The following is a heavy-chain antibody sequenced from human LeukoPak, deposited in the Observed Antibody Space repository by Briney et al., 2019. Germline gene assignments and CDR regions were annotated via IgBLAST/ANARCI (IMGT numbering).Heavy chain of an antibody. V-gene: IGHV4-4*07. D-gene: IGHD6-13*01. Sequence: SETLSLTCTVSGGSISSYYWSWIRQPAGKGLEWIGRIYTSGSTNYNPSLKSRVTISVDTSKNQFSVKLSSVTAADTAVYYCARTTEAHSWRTRYYDYYMDVWGKGTTVTVSS. CDR2: IYTSGST. CDR3: ARTTEAHSWRTRYYDYYMDV. J-gene: IGHJ6*03. CDR1: GGSISSYY.